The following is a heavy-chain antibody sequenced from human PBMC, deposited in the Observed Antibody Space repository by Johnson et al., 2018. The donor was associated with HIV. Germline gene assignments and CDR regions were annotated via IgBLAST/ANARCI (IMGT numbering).Heavy chain of an antibody. CDR2: IYSGGST. V-gene: IGHV3-53*01. CDR1: GFTVSSNY. CDR3: ATDLFSLILEDDAFDT. J-gene: IGHJ3*02. Sequence: GQLVESGGGLIQPGGSLRLSCAASGFTVSSNYMSWVRQAPGQGLEWVSGIYSGGSTYYADSVKGRFTLSRDNSKNTLYLQMNSLKIEDTAVYYCATDLFSLILEDDAFDTWGQGTMVTVSS.